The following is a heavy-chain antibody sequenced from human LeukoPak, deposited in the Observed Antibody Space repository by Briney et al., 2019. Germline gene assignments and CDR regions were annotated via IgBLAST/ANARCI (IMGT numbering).Heavy chain of an antibody. CDR2: ISGSGGST. CDR3: AKRGVVIRVILVGFHKEAYYFDS. Sequence: GGSLRLSCAVSGFALSNYGMSWVRQAPGKGLEWVAGISGSGGSTNYADSVKGRFTISRDNPKNTLYLQMNSLRAEDTAVYFCAKRGVVIRVILVGFHKEAYYFDSWGQGALVIVSS. CDR1: GFALSNYG. V-gene: IGHV3-23*01. J-gene: IGHJ4*02. D-gene: IGHD3-22*01.